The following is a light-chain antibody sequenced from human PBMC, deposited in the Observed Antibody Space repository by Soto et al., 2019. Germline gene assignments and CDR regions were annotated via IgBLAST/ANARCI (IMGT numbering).Light chain of an antibody. J-gene: IGLJ1*01. CDR1: SSNIGSNT. CDR2: SNN. Sequence: QSVLTQPPSASGTPGQRVTISCSGSSSNIGSNTVNWYQQLPGTAPKLLIYSNNQRPSGVPDRFSGSKSGTSASLAISGLQPEDEADYYCAACDDSLNGYVFGTGTKVTVL. V-gene: IGLV1-44*01. CDR3: AACDDSLNGYV.